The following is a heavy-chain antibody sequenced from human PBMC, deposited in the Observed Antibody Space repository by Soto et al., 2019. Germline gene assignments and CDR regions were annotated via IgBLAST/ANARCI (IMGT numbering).Heavy chain of an antibody. Sequence: QVQLQESGPGLVKPSQTLSLTCTVSGGSISSGDYYWSWIRQPPGKGLEWIGYINYSGSTYYNPSLKSRVTISVDTSNNQVSLKLSSVTAADTAVFYWARHVFRNWFDPWGQGTLVTVSS. V-gene: IGHV4-30-4*01. J-gene: IGHJ5*02. CDR1: GGSISSGDYY. CDR2: INYSGST. CDR3: ARHVFRNWFDP.